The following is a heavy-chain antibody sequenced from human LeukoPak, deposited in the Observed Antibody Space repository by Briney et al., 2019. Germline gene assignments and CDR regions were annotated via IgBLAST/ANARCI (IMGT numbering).Heavy chain of an antibody. CDR1: GGSISSGGYY. CDR2: IYYSGST. V-gene: IGHV4-31*03. J-gene: IGHJ4*02. Sequence: SETLSLTCTVSGGSISSGGYYWRWIPQHPGKGLEWIGYIYYSGSTYYDPSLKSRVTISVDTSKNQFSLKLSSVTAADTAVYYCAREGYGDSGFSDYWGQGTLVTVSS. D-gene: IGHD4-17*01. CDR3: AREGYGDSGFSDY.